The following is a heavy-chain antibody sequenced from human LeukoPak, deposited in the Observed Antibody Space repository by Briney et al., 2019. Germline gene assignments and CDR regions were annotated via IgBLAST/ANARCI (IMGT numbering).Heavy chain of an antibody. CDR2: TGSGHNVI. CDR1: GFTFSHYS. Sequence: PGGSLRLSCAASGFTFSHYSMNWVRQAPGKGLEWVSSTGSGHNVIYYADSVKGRFTISRDDAKNSVFLQMNNLRVEDTAIYYCVGDLTARNYFDSWGQGALVTVSS. CDR3: VGDLTARNYFDS. D-gene: IGHD2-21*02. V-gene: IGHV3-21*01. J-gene: IGHJ4*02.